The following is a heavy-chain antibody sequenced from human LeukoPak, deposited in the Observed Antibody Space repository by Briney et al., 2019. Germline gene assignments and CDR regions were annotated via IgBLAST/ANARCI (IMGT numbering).Heavy chain of an antibody. CDR2: IYYSGST. Sequence: PSETLSLTCTVSGGSISSSSYYWGWIRQPPGKGLEWIGSIYYSGSTYYNPSLKSRVTISVDTSKNQFSLKLSSVTAADTAVYYCARHFTVEMATKIRDWFDPWGQGTLVTVSS. V-gene: IGHV4-39*01. J-gene: IGHJ5*02. CDR3: ARHFTVEMATKIRDWFDP. CDR1: GGSISSSSYY. D-gene: IGHD5-24*01.